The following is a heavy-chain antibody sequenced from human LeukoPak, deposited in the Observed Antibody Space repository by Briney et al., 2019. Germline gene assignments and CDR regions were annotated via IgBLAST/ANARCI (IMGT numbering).Heavy chain of an antibody. J-gene: IGHJ4*02. CDR3: ARRNYDFWSGSPSFGY. Sequence: PSETLSLTCAVYGGSFSGYYWSWIRQPPGKGLEWIGEINHSGSTNYNPSLKSRVTISVDTSKNQFSLKLSSVTAADTAVYYCARRNYDFWSGSPSFGYWGQGTLVTVSS. CDR2: INHSGST. V-gene: IGHV4-34*01. CDR1: GGSFSGYY. D-gene: IGHD3-3*01.